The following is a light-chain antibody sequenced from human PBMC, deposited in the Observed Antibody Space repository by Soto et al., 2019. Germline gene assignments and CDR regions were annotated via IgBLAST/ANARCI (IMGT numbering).Light chain of an antibody. CDR3: QQYNNWPPYT. Sequence: EVVMTQSPATLSVSPGEGATLSCWASQSVSSNLAWYQQKPGQAPRLLIYGASTRATGIPARFSGSGFGTEFTLTISSLQSEDFAVYYCQQYNNWPPYTFGQGTKLEIK. CDR1: QSVSSN. J-gene: IGKJ2*01. CDR2: GAS. V-gene: IGKV3-15*01.